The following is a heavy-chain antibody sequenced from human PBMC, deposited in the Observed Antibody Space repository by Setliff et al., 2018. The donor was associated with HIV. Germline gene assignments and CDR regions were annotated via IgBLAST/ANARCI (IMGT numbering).Heavy chain of an antibody. CDR3: ARDPPAWELPLDH. CDR2: IYTGTGT. J-gene: IGHJ5*02. Sequence: ETLSLTCTVSGGSISSFYWSWVRQAPGKGLEWVSVIYTGTGTYYADSVKGRFTIPKDNVQNSLYLQMNNLIVGDTAVYYCARDPPAWELPLDHWGQGTLVTVSS. CDR1: GGSISSFY. D-gene: IGHD1-26*01. V-gene: IGHV3-53*01.